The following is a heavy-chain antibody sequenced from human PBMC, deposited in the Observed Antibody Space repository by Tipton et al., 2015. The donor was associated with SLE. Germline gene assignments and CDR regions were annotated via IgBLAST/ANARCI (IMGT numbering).Heavy chain of an antibody. J-gene: IGHJ6*03. CDR2: MYASGTT. CDR1: DVSISSGSYC. Sequence: LRLSCTVSDVSISSGSYCWSWIRQPAGKGLEYIGRMYASGTTNYNPSLKSRVSISGDTSKNHFSLGLRSVTAADTAVYYCARCGDGYDGAGYHYPHYMAVWGKGTTVIVSS. D-gene: IGHD5-12*01. V-gene: IGHV4-61*02. CDR3: ARCGDGYDGAGYHYPHYMAV.